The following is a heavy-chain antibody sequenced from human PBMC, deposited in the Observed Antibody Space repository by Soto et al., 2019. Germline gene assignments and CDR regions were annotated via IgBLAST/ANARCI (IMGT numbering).Heavy chain of an antibody. CDR3: TKVGGLYDFWSGPLHFDL. V-gene: IGHV3-9*01. CDR2: ISWNSDSI. CDR1: GFIFDDFA. Sequence: AQLVESGGGFVQPGRSLRLSCAGSGFIFDDFAIHWVRQAPGKGLKWVSGISWNSDSIGYADSVKGRFTISRDNAKNALYLQMNSLRVEDTALYYCTKVGGLYDFWSGPLHFDLWGQGTLVTVSS. J-gene: IGHJ4*02. D-gene: IGHD3-3*01.